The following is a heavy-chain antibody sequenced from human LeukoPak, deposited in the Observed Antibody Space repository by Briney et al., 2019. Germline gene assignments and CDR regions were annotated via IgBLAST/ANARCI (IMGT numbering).Heavy chain of an antibody. CDR2: IYTSGST. J-gene: IGHJ5*02. CDR1: GGSFSGYY. Sequence: SETLSLTCAVYGGSFSGYYWSWIRQPAGKGLEWIGRIYTSGSTNYNPSLKSRVTISVDTSKNQFSLKLSSVTAADTAVYYCAIQGGCSSTSCYNGGFWFDPWGQGTLVTVSS. D-gene: IGHD2-2*02. CDR3: AIQGGCSSTSCYNGGFWFDP. V-gene: IGHV4-59*10.